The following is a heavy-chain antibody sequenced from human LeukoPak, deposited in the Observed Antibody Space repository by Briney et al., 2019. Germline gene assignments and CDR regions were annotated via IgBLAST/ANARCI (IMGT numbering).Heavy chain of an antibody. J-gene: IGHJ5*02. D-gene: IGHD1-20*01. Sequence: GASVKVSCKASGYTFTSYGISWVRQAPGQGLESMGWISAYNGNTNYAQKLQGRVTMTTDTSTSTAYMELRSLRSDDTAVYCCARDLGYNWNVDWFDPWGQGTLVTVSS. CDR1: GYTFTSYG. V-gene: IGHV1-18*01. CDR3: ARDLGYNWNVDWFDP. CDR2: ISAYNGNT.